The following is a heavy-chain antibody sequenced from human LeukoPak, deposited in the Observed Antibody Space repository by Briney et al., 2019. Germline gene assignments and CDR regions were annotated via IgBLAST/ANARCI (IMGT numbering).Heavy chain of an antibody. CDR1: GYTFSAHY. J-gene: IGHJ4*02. V-gene: IGHV1-2*02. CDR2: IDPASGGT. Sequence: ASVRVSCKTSGYTFSAHYLHWVRQAPGQRPEWVGRIDPASGGTHYAQKFQGRVTVTRDTSTTTVDMELSGLRSDDTAVYYCARVPSPCTTSRFDFWGQGTLVTVSS. D-gene: IGHD2-2*01. CDR3: ARVPSPCTTSRFDF.